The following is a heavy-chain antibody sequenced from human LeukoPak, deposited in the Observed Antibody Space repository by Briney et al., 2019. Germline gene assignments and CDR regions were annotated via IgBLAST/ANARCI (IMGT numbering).Heavy chain of an antibody. D-gene: IGHD6-19*01. J-gene: IGHJ3*02. V-gene: IGHV3-30*02. Sequence: GGSLRLSCAASGFTFSSYGIHWVRQAPGTGLEWVAFIRYDGSNKYYADSVKGRFTISRDNSKNTLFLQMNSLRAEDTAVYYCARDRTQWLVLYAFDIWGQGTMVTVSS. CDR2: IRYDGSNK. CDR1: GFTFSSYG. CDR3: ARDRTQWLVLYAFDI.